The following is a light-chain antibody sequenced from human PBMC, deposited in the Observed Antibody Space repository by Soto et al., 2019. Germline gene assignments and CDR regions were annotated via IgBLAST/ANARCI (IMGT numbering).Light chain of an antibody. J-gene: IGLJ2*01. CDR2: NVN. CDR1: HSDVGYYDF. Sequence: QSVLTQPRSVSGSPGQSVTISCTGSHSDVGYYDFVSWFQQYPGIAPKLVIFNVNQRPAGVPDRFSGSKSGNTASLTIAGLQADDEADYYCSSSSGTFTVFFGGGTKLTVL. V-gene: IGLV2-11*01. CDR3: SSSSGTFTVF.